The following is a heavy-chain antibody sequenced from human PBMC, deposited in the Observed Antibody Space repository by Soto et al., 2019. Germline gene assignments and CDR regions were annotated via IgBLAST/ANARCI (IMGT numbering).Heavy chain of an antibody. D-gene: IGHD3-3*01. J-gene: IGHJ3*02. CDR2: ISSSSSYI. V-gene: IGHV3-21*01. CDR3: ASPLRVSVFPAFDI. CDR1: GFTFSSYS. Sequence: GGSLRLSCAASGFTFSSYSMNWVRQAPGKGLEWVSSISSSSSYIYYADSVKGRFTISRDNAKNSLYLQMNSLRAEDTVVYYCASPLRVSVFPAFDIWGQGTMVTVS.